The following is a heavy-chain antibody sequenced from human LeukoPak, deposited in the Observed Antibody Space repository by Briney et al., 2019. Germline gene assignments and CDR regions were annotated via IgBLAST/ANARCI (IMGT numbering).Heavy chain of an antibody. CDR2: IPPIFGTA. CDR1: GGTFSRYV. D-gene: IGHD5-24*01. J-gene: IGHJ4*02. Sequence: SVKDSCKASGGTFSRYVISWVRQAPGQGLEWMGGIPPIFGTANYAQKFQGRVTITADESTNTAYMELSNLSAEDTAVYYCARGLLEMATMLSYFDYWGQGTRVTVSS. V-gene: IGHV1-69*13. CDR3: ARGLLEMATMLSYFDY.